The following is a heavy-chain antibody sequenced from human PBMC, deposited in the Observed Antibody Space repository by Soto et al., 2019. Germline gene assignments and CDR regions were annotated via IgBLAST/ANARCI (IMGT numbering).Heavy chain of an antibody. V-gene: IGHV3-30*18. CDR1: GFTFSSYG. D-gene: IGHD3-3*01. Sequence: QVQLVESGGGVVQPGRSLRLSCAASGFTFSSYGMHWVRQAPGKGLEWVAVISYDGSNKYYADSVKGRFTISRDNSKNTLYLQMNSLRAEDTAVYYCAKDIRRFLDRYYFNYWGQGTLVTVSS. CDR3: AKDIRRFLDRYYFNY. CDR2: ISYDGSNK. J-gene: IGHJ4*02.